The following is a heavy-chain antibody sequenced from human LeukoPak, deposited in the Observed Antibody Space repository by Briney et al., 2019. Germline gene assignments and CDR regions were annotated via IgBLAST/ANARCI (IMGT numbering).Heavy chain of an antibody. CDR1: GFTFSSSS. Sequence: GSLRLSCAASGFTFSSSSMNWVRQAPEKGLEWVSYISTSGGTTYYADSVKGRFTISRDNSKNMLYLQMNSLRAEDTAVYYCAKGGYSISAALGYWGQGTLVTVSS. CDR2: ISTSGGTT. D-gene: IGHD6-6*01. V-gene: IGHV3-48*01. CDR3: AKGGYSISAALGY. J-gene: IGHJ4*02.